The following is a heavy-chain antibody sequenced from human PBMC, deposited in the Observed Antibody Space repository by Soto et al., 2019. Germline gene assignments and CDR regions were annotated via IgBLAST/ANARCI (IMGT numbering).Heavy chain of an antibody. D-gene: IGHD4-4*01. V-gene: IGHV3-30*03. Sequence: GGSLRLSCAASGFAFSTYGMHWVRQAPGKGLEWVAVTSSDGSVKNYADSVXGXXXXXXXXXXXXXXXXXXXXXXXDXXXXXXAXKLPGSVMSCPDYWGQGTLVTVSS. CDR3: AXKLPGSVMSCPDY. J-gene: IGHJ4*02. CDR1: GFAFSTYG. CDR2: TSSDGSVK.